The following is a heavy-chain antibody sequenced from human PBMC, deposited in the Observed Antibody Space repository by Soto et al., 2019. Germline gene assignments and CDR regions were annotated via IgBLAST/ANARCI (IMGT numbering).Heavy chain of an antibody. CDR3: ASAASGTMVRGVHNY. J-gene: IGHJ4*02. Sequence: SETLSLTCAVYGGSFSGYYWSWIRQPPGKGLEWIGEINHSGSTNYNPSLKSRVTISVDTSKNQFSLKLSSVTAADTAVYYCASAASGTMVRGVHNYWGQGTLVTVSS. V-gene: IGHV4-34*01. CDR2: INHSGST. CDR1: GGSFSGYY. D-gene: IGHD3-10*01.